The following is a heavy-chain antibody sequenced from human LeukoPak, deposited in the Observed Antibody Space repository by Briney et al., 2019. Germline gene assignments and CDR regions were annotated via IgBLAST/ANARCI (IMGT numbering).Heavy chain of an antibody. D-gene: IGHD6-13*01. Sequence: ASVKVSCKASGYTFTSYDINWVRQATGQGLEWMGWMNPNSGNTGYAQKFQGRVTITRNTSISTAYMELSSLRSEDTAVYYCARDPTQIAAARYYYYMDVWGKGTTVTVSS. V-gene: IGHV1-8*03. J-gene: IGHJ6*03. CDR2: MNPNSGNT. CDR3: ARDPTQIAAARYYYYMDV. CDR1: GYTFTSYD.